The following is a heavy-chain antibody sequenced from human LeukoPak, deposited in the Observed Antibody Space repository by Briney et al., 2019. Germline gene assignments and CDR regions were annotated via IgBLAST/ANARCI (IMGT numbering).Heavy chain of an antibody. CDR3: ARGVRAFGFDY. CDR2: ISRGGST. Sequence: AGGSRRLSWAASGFTAGRNYMSWVRQAAGKGREWVSVISRGGSTYYTASVQGRFTLSRDNSTNTLYLQKHSLRAEDTAVYYCARGVRAFGFDYWGQGTLVTASS. J-gene: IGHJ4*02. V-gene: IGHV3-66*01. CDR1: GFTAGRNY. D-gene: IGHD2-2*01.